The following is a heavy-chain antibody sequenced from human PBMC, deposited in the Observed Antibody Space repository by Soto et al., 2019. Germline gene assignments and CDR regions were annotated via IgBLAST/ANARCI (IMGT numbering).Heavy chain of an antibody. Sequence: QVPLVQSGAEVKKPGASVKVSCKASGYTFTGYYMHWVRQAPGQGLEWMGWINPNSGGTNYAQKFQGWVTMTRDTSISTAYMELSRLRSDDTAVYYCAREGSGYCSSTSCSDAFDIWGQGTMVTVSS. J-gene: IGHJ3*02. V-gene: IGHV1-2*04. CDR3: AREGSGYCSSTSCSDAFDI. CDR1: GYTFTGYY. D-gene: IGHD2-2*01. CDR2: INPNSGGT.